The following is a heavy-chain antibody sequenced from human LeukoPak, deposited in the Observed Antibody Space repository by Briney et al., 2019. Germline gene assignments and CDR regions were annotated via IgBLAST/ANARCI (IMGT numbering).Heavy chain of an antibody. CDR2: ISSSGTAI. CDR1: GFTFTNYY. Sequence: GGSLRLSCVASGFTFTNYYMSWIRQTPGQGLEWISHISSSGTAIYYADSVKGRFTISKDNAENSLYLQMNSLTAEDTAVYYCARGQLGPRYWGQGTLVTVSS. CDR3: ARGQLGPRY. V-gene: IGHV3-11*01. D-gene: IGHD6-6*01. J-gene: IGHJ4*02.